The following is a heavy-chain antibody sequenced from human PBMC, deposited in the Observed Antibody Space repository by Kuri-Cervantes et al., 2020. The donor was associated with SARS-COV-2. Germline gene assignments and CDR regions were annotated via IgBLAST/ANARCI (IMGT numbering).Heavy chain of an antibody. D-gene: IGHD2-2*01. CDR1: GFTFSSYA. Sequence: GGSLRLSCAASGFTFSSYAMHWVRQAPGKGLEWVAVISYDGSNKHYADSVKGRFTISRDNSKNTLYLQMNSLRAEDTAVYYCARDGDIVVVREGFDYWGQGTLVTVSS. CDR2: ISYDGSNK. CDR3: ARDGDIVVVREGFDY. J-gene: IGHJ4*02. V-gene: IGHV3-30-3*01.